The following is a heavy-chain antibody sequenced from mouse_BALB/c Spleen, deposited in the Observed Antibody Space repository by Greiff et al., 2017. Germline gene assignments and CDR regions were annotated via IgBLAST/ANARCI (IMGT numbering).Heavy chain of an antibody. CDR3: ARGPWYFDY. V-gene: IGHV3-2*02. Sequence: VQLKESGPGLVKPSQSLSLTCTVTGYSITSDYAWNWIRQFPGNKLEWMGYISYSGSTSYNPSLKSRISITRDTSKNQFFLQLNSVTTEDTATYYCARGPWYFDYWGQGTTLTVSA. CDR1: GYSITSDYA. J-gene: IGHJ2*01. CDR2: ISYSGST.